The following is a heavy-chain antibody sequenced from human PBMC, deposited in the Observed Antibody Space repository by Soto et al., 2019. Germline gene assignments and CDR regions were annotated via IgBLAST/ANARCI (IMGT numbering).Heavy chain of an antibody. Sequence: QVYLQESGPGLVKPSGTLSLTCAVSGASVSTPYWWTWVRQPPGKDLEWIGDVYHTGGNNYNPSLLSRFTISLDKSKIQFSLDMISVTAADTAIYYCAYSTGWYRLDVWGQGTMVIVSS. D-gene: IGHD6-19*01. CDR3: AYSTGWYRLDV. CDR1: GASVSTPYW. V-gene: IGHV4-4*02. J-gene: IGHJ3*01. CDR2: VYHTGGN.